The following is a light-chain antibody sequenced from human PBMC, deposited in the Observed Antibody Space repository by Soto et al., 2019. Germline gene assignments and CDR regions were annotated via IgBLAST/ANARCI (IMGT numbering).Light chain of an antibody. V-gene: IGLV1-44*01. CDR2: SDN. CDR1: ASNIGRNS. J-gene: IGLJ3*02. Sequence: QSVLTQPPSASGTPGQRVTISCSGGASNIGRNSVNWYQDLPGTAPKLLISSDNKRPSGVPDRFSGSRAGTSAALAISGLQSEDEADYDCSVWDDSLSGTVFGGGTKLTVL. CDR3: SVWDDSLSGTV.